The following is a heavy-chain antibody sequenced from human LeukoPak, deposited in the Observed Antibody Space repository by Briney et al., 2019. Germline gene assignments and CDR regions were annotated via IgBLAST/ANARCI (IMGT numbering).Heavy chain of an antibody. J-gene: IGHJ4*02. V-gene: IGHV3-23*01. D-gene: IGHD7-27*01. CDR3: TTDPGDLFSQYYFDY. Sequence: GGSLRLSCAASGFTFSTYAMSWVRQAPGKGLEWVSTLSHNGDNTYYADSVKGRFTISRDSSRNTLYLQINSLRAEDTAVYYCTTDPGDLFSQYYFDYWGQGTLVTVSS. CDR2: LSHNGDNT. CDR1: GFTFSTYA.